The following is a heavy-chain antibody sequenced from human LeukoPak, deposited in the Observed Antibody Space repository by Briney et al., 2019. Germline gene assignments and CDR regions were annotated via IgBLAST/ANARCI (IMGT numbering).Heavy chain of an antibody. J-gene: IGHJ4*02. V-gene: IGHV3-23*01. D-gene: IGHD5-12*01. CDR3: ARDGLVATGDPFDY. CDR2: ISGSTGST. CDR1: GFTFSNYA. Sequence: GGSLRLSCAASGFTFSNYAMNWVRQAPGKGLEWVSLISGSTGSTYYADSVKGRFSISRDNSKNTVYLQMNSLRAEDTAVYYCARDGLVATGDPFDYWGQGTLVTVSS.